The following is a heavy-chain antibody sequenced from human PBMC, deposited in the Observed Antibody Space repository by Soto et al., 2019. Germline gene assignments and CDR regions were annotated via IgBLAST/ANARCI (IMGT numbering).Heavy chain of an antibody. V-gene: IGHV2-5*01. Sequence: QITLKESGPTLVKPTQTLTLTCTFSGLSLSTSGVGVGWSRQPPGKALEWLALIYWNDDKRYSPSLKSRLTITKDTSKNHVVLTMTNMDPVDTATYYCAQSIAARPVLGAFDIWGQGTMVTVSS. CDR2: IYWNDDK. D-gene: IGHD6-6*01. CDR1: GLSLSTSGVG. CDR3: AQSIAARPVLGAFDI. J-gene: IGHJ3*02.